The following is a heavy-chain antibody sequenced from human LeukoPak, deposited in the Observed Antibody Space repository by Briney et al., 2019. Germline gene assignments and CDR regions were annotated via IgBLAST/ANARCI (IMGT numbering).Heavy chain of an antibody. D-gene: IGHD6-25*01. J-gene: IGHJ3*01. V-gene: IGHV4-59*01. CDR1: GGSLSSYY. CDR2: IYYSGNT. CDR3: ARQAATKGEWAFDV. Sequence: SETLSLTCTVSGGSLSSYYWSWIRQPPGKGLEWIGYIYYSGNTNYNPSLKSRVTMSVDTSKNQFSLKVHSATAEDTAVYYCARQAATKGEWAFDVWGQGTMVTVSS.